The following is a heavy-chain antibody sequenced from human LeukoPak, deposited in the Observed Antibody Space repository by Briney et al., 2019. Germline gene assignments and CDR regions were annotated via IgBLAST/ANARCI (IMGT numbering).Heavy chain of an antibody. V-gene: IGHV4-39*07. Sequence: SETLSLTCTVSGGSISSSSYYWGWIRQPPGKGLEWIGSIYYSGSTHYNPSLKSRVTISVDTSKNQFSLKLSSVTAADTAVYYCARDMYSSSWYYFDYWGQGTLVTVSS. D-gene: IGHD6-13*01. CDR3: ARDMYSSSWYYFDY. CDR1: GGSISSSSYY. J-gene: IGHJ4*02. CDR2: IYYSGST.